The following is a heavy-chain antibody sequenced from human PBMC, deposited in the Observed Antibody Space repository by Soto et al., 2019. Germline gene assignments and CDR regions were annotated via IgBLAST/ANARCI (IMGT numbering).Heavy chain of an antibody. CDR1: GDTFTSYG. CDR3: ARDGYGDYLSAFDI. D-gene: IGHD4-17*01. CDR2: IIPILGIA. J-gene: IGHJ3*02. V-gene: IGHV1-69*04. Sequence: GASVKVSCKASGDTFTSYGISWVRQAPGQGLEWMGRIIPILGIANYAQKFQGRVTITADKSTSTAYMELSSLRSEDTAVYYCARDGYGDYLSAFDIWGQGTMVTVSS.